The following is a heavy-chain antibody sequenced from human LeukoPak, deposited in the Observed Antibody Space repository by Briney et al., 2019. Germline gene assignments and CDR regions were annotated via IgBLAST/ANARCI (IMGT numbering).Heavy chain of an antibody. CDR1: GFTFSSYA. Sequence: GGSLRLSCAASGFTFSSYAMHWVRQAPGKGLEWVAVISYDGSNKYYADSVKGRFTISRDNSKNTLYLQMNSLRAEDTAVYYCARDPSSPITIFGVVDLWGQGTLVTVSS. D-gene: IGHD3-3*01. CDR3: ARDPSSPITIFGVVDL. CDR2: ISYDGSNK. V-gene: IGHV3-30-3*01. J-gene: IGHJ5*02.